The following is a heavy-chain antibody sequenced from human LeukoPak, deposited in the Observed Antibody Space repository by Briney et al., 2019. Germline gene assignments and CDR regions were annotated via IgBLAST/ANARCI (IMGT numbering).Heavy chain of an antibody. Sequence: PGGPLRLACAASGFPVRNAWTQWVRRDPGEGLVWVSHINTDGSSTKYADSVKCRFTISRDNAKNTVYLQMNSLTAEDTAVYYCARVGYCSGGSCYGHDFWGQGTMVTVSS. J-gene: IGHJ4*02. CDR1: GFPVRNAW. V-gene: IGHV3-74*01. D-gene: IGHD2-15*01. CDR3: ARVGYCSGGSCYGHDF. CDR2: INTDGSST.